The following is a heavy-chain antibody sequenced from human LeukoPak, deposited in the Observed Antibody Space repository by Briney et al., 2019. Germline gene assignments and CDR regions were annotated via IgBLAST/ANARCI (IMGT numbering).Heavy chain of an antibody. CDR1: GGSISSGGYS. J-gene: IGHJ4*02. D-gene: IGHD3-10*01. V-gene: IGHV4-30-2*01. CDR2: IYHSGST. CDR3: ARVTSYGSGSYLFDY. Sequence: SQTLSLTCAVSGGSISSGGYSWSWIRQPPGKGLEWIGYIYHSGSTYYNPSRKSRVTISVDRSKNQFSLKLSSVTAADTAVYYCARVTSYGSGSYLFDYWGQGTLVTVSS.